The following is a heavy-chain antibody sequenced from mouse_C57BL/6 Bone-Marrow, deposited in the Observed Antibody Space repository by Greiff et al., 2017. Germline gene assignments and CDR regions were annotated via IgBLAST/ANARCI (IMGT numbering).Heavy chain of an antibody. V-gene: IGHV1-64*01. CDR3: ARGGLRRDYWYFDV. J-gene: IGHJ1*03. Sequence: QVQLQQPGAELVKPGASVKLSCKASGYTFTSYWMHWVKQRPGQGLEWIGMIHPNSGSTNYNEKFKSKATLTVDKSSSTAYMQLSSLTSEDSAVYYCARGGLRRDYWYFDVWGTGTTVTVSS. CDR2: IHPNSGST. CDR1: GYTFTSYW. D-gene: IGHD2-4*01.